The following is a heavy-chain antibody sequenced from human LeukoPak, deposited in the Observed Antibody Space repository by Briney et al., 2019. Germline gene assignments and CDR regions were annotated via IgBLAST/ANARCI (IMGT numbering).Heavy chain of an antibody. V-gene: IGHV1-18*01. D-gene: IGHD3-9*01. Sequence: SVKLSPTASGYTFTSYSISSVRQTPGQRLERIGWISANNGNTNYAQKLQGRATMTTDTFTSTAYMEVRSVGSDDAGVYYCAREVYDILTMAGYYGMVVWGQGTTVTVSS. CDR2: ISANNGNT. J-gene: IGHJ6*02. CDR3: AREVYDILTMAGYYGMVV. CDR1: GYTFTSYS.